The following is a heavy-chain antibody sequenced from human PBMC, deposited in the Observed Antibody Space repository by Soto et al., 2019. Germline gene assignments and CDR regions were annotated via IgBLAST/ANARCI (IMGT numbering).Heavy chain of an antibody. Sequence: PSETLSLTCTVSGGSISSYYWSWIRQPPGKRPKWIGYIYYSGSTNYNPSLKSRVTISVATSKNQFSLKLSSVTAADTAVYYCARVDRGKRTTGYAYWRRGTLVTVSS. D-gene: IGHD4-17*01. V-gene: IGHV4-59*01. J-gene: IGHJ4*02. CDR2: IYYSGST. CDR3: ARVDRGKRTTGYAY. CDR1: GGSISSYY.